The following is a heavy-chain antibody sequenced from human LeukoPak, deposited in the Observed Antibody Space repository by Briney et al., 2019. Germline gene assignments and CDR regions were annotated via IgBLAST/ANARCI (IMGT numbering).Heavy chain of an antibody. CDR3: ARGLGYCSSTSCYLYYFDY. CDR2: INHSGNT. D-gene: IGHD2-2*01. V-gene: IGHV4-34*01. J-gene: IGHJ4*02. Sequence: PSETLSLTCAVYGGSFSGYYWSWIRQPPGKGLEWIGEINHSGNTNYNPSLKSRVTILVDTSKNQFSLKLNSVTAADTAVYYCARGLGYCSSTSCYLYYFDYWGQGTLVTVSS. CDR1: GGSFSGYY.